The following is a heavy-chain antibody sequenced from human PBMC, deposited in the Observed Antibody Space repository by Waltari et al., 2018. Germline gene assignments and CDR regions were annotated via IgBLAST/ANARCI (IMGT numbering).Heavy chain of an antibody. V-gene: IGHV4-59*01. CDR2: IYYNGST. CDR3: ARGGGGDWAWFDP. J-gene: IGHJ5*02. CDR1: GGSISGFY. Sequence: QVQLQESGPSLLKPSETLSLICTVSGGSISGFYWSWVRQPPGKELDWIGYIYYNGSTNFNPSRKSRVTMSVDTSKNQFSLKLSSVTAADTAFYYCARGGGGDWAWFDPWGQGTLVTVSS. D-gene: IGHD2-21*02.